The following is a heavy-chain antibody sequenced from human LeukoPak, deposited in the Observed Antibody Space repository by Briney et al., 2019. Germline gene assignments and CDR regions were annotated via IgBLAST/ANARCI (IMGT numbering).Heavy chain of an antibody. J-gene: IGHJ4*02. V-gene: IGHV4-59*01. CDR3: ASSHYFYSGSYYPRFDY. CDR2: IYYSGST. Sequence: PSETLSLTCTVSGGSISSYYWSWIRQPPGKGLEWIGYIYYSGSTNYNPSLKSRVTISVDTSKNQFSLKPSSVTAADTAVYYCASSHYFYSGSYYPRFDYWGQGTLVTVSS. D-gene: IGHD1-26*01. CDR1: GGSISSYY.